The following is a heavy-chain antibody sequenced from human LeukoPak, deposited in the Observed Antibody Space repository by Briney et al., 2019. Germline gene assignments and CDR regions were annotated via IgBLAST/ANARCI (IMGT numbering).Heavy chain of an antibody. D-gene: IGHD3-3*01. CDR3: ARDNGYAFWSGYPGGFQH. Sequence: ASVKVSCKASGYTFTSYGISWVRQAPGQGLEWMGWISAYNGNTNYAQKLQGRVTMTTDTSTSTAYMELRSLRSDDTAVYYCARDNGYAFWSGYPGGFQHWGQGTLVTVSS. CDR2: ISAYNGNT. J-gene: IGHJ1*01. CDR1: GYTFTSYG. V-gene: IGHV1-18*01.